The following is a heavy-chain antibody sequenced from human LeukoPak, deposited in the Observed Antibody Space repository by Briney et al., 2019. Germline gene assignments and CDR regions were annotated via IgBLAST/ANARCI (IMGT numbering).Heavy chain of an antibody. CDR2: TYYRSKWYN. CDR1: GDSVSSSSAA. Sequence: SQTLSLPCAISGDSVSSSSAAWNWIRQSPSRGLEWLGRTYYRSKWYNDYAVSVKSRITINPDTSKNQFSLQLNSVTPEDTAVYYCARDVVVPAAMGYYYYYGMDVWGQGTTVTVSS. D-gene: IGHD2-2*01. J-gene: IGHJ6*02. CDR3: ARDVVVPAAMGYYYYYGMDV. V-gene: IGHV6-1*01.